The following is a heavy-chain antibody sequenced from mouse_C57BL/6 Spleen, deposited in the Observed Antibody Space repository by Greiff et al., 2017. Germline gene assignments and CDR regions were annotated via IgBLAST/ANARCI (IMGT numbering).Heavy chain of an antibody. CDR3: ARYGSSPHWYFDV. D-gene: IGHD1-1*01. J-gene: IGHJ1*03. Sequence: VQLQQSGAELVKPGASVKLSCTASGFNIKDYYMHWVKQRTEQGLEWIGRIDPADGETKYAPKFQGKDTMTADTSSNTAYLQLSSLTSEDTAVYYCARYGSSPHWYFDVWGTGTTVTVSS. CDR1: GFNIKDYY. CDR2: IDPADGET. V-gene: IGHV14-2*01.